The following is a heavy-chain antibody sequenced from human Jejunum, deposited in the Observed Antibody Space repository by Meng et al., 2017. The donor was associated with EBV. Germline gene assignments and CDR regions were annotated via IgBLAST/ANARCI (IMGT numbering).Heavy chain of an antibody. V-gene: IGHV1-2*06. Sequence: QAQLVQSETGVKESGVSVKVTRKASGHTFTEYYLHWVRQAPGQGLEWMGRVNPNSGVTNYAEKFQGRVTMTRDTSISTSYMEVSRLTSDDTAVYYCARPISGYTYYFDYWGQGTLVTVSS. J-gene: IGHJ4*02. CDR1: GHTFTEYY. D-gene: IGHD5-18*01. CDR2: VNPNSGVT. CDR3: ARPISGYTYYFDY.